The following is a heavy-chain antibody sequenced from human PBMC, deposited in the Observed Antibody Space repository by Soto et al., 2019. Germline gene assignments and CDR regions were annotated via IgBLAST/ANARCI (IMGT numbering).Heavy chain of an antibody. CDR2: INSDGSHT. CDR3: AGGWAGLDV. V-gene: IGHV3-74*01. D-gene: IGHD1-26*01. J-gene: IGHJ6*02. Sequence: EVQLVESGGGLVQPGGSLRLSCAASGLSFNIYWMHWVRQVPGKGLVWLARINSDGSHTIYVDSVKGRFTISRDNAKNTVFLQMDSLRAEDTGVYSCAGGWAGLDVWGQGTTVTVS. CDR1: GLSFNIYW.